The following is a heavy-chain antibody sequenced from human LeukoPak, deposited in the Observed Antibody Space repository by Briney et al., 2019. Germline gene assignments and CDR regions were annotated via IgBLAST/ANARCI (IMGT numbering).Heavy chain of an antibody. CDR2: ISSGSSYI. CDR1: GSTFSSYS. CDR3: ARDIAYYDSSGPTDAFDI. J-gene: IGHJ3*02. D-gene: IGHD3-22*01. V-gene: IGHV3-21*01. Sequence: GGSLRLSCAASGSTFSSYSMNWVRQAPGKGLEWVSSISSGSSYIYYADSVKGRFTISRDNAKNSLYLQMNSLRAEDTAVYYCARDIAYYDSSGPTDAFDIWGQGTMVTVSS.